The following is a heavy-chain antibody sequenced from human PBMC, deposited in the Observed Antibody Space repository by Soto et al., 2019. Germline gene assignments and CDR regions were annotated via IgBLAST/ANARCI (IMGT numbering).Heavy chain of an antibody. V-gene: IGHV2-5*02. CDR1: EFSLSINGLG. D-gene: IGHD5-12*01. CDR2: IYSDDDK. CDR3: ARAYSGYDWGSFDY. J-gene: IGHJ4*02. Sequence: QITLKDSGPTLVKPTQTLTLTCTFSEFSLSINGLGVGWIRQPPGKALEWLALIYSDDDKRYSPSLMSRLTITKDTPKNQVFLTMTNMDPMDTATYYCARAYSGYDWGSFDYRGKGKLVTVSS.